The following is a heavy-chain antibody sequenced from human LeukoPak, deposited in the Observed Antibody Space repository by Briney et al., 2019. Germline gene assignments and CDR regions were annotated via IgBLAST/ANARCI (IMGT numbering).Heavy chain of an antibody. CDR1: GFTFSSYA. D-gene: IGHD1-14*01. V-gene: IGHV3-53*01. CDR3: ARDPPESYYYYYGMDV. Sequence: GGSLRLSCAASGFTFSSYAMSWVRQAPGKGLEWVSVIYSGGSTYYADSVKGRFTISRDNSKNTLYLQMNSLRAEDTAVYYCARDPPESYYYYYGMDVWGQGTTVTVSS. J-gene: IGHJ6*02. CDR2: IYSGGST.